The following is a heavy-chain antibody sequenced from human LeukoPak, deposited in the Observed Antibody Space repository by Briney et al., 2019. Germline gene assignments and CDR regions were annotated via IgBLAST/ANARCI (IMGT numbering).Heavy chain of an antibody. CDR1: GFTFSSYG. J-gene: IGHJ5*02. V-gene: IGHV3-30*02. D-gene: IGHD3-9*01. Sequence: GGSLRLSCAASGFTFSSYGMHWVRQAPGKGLEWVAFIRYDGSNKYYADSVEGRFTISRDNSKNTLYLQMNSLRAEDTAVYYCSYLTGYIQNPFDPWGQGTLVTVSS. CDR2: IRYDGSNK. CDR3: SYLTGYIQNPFDP.